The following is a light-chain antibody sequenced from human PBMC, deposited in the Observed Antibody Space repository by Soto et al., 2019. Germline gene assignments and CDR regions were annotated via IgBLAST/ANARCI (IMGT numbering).Light chain of an antibody. V-gene: IGKV1-5*01. Sequence: DIQMTQSPSTLSPSVGDRVTITCRASQSISSWLAWYQQKPGKAPKLLIYDASSLESGVPSRFSGSGSGTEFTLTISSLQPDDFATYYCQQYNSYSPTFGGGTKWEIK. J-gene: IGKJ4*01. CDR3: QQYNSYSPT. CDR1: QSISSW. CDR2: DAS.